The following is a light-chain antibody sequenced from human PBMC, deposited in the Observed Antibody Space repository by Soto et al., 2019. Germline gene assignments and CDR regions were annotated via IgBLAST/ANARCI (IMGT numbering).Light chain of an antibody. V-gene: IGLV2-14*03. J-gene: IGLJ2*01. Sequence: QYVLTQPASVSWSPGQSITISCTGTSSDVGGYNYVSWYQHHPGKAPKLMIYYVSNRSSGVSNRFSGSKSGNTASLTISGLQAEDAADYYCSSYTSSSTRVFGGGTKLTVL. CDR1: SSDVGGYNY. CDR2: YVS. CDR3: SSYTSSSTRV.